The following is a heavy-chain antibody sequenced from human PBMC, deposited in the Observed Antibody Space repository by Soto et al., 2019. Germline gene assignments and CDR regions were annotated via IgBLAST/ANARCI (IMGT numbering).Heavy chain of an antibody. Sequence: EVQLVESGGGGVRPGGSLRLCCAASGFTFDDYGMSWVRHALGKGVELVSAITRNGGSTGYADSVKGRFTISRNNDKTSLYLPMHSLRAEDTALYHAARGHYYDCYMDVWVKGTTLTVSS. CDR2: ITRNGGST. CDR1: GFTFDDYG. V-gene: IGHV3-20*01. J-gene: IGHJ6*03. CDR3: ARGHYYDCYMDV.